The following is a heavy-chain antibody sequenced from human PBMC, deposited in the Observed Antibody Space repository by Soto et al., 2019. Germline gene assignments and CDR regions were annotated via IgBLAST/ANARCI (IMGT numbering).Heavy chain of an antibody. J-gene: IGHJ6*02. CDR2: IYGTGNT. V-gene: IGHV4-39*01. Sequence: QLQLQESGPGLVKPSETLSLSCTVSGGSITSSFYWGWIRQPPGKGLEWIGSIYGTGNTYYNPSLKGRVTISAATSKNQFSLHLISVTAADTAVYYCRSSSRYSTDVWGQGATVTVSS. CDR1: GGSITSSFY. D-gene: IGHD6-13*01. CDR3: RSSSRYSTDV.